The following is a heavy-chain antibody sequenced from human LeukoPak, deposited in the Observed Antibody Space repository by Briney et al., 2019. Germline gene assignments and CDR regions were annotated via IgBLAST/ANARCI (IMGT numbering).Heavy chain of an antibody. CDR3: ARAMSIAARLQTIFDY. CDR2: LNPNSGGT. CDR1: GYTFTGYY. J-gene: IGHJ4*02. Sequence: ASVKVSCKASGYTFTGYYMHWVRQAPGQGLEWMGWLNPNSGGTNYAQKFQGRVTMTRDTSVSTAYMELSRLRSDDTAVYYCARAMSIAARLQTIFDYWGQGTLVTVSS. V-gene: IGHV1-2*02. D-gene: IGHD6-6*01.